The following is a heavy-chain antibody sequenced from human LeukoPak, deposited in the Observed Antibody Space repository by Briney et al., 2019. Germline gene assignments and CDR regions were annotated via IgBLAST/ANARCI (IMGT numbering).Heavy chain of an antibody. CDR3: ARGAIAAAGTIDY. D-gene: IGHD6-13*01. CDR1: GFTFSSYW. Sequence: GGSLRLSCAASGFTFSSYWMSWVRQAPGKGLEWVANIKKDGSEKYYVDSVKGRFTISRDNAKNSLYLQMNSLRAEDTAVYYCARGAIAAAGTIDYWGQGTLVTVSS. CDR2: IKKDGSEK. J-gene: IGHJ4*02. V-gene: IGHV3-7*01.